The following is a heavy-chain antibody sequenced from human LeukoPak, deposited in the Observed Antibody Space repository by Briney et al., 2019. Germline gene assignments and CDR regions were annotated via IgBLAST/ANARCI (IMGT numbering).Heavy chain of an antibody. D-gene: IGHD2/OR15-2a*01. Sequence: SETLSLTFTVSGASVSSSHWNWVRQPPGKGLEWIGNVDYNGGTKYNPSLKSRVTMSLDTSKNQFSLKLKFVTAADTALYYCARGFYEPFDRWGQGTLVTVSS. CDR1: GASVSSSH. CDR2: VDYNGGT. CDR3: ARGFYEPFDR. J-gene: IGHJ4*02. V-gene: IGHV4-59*02.